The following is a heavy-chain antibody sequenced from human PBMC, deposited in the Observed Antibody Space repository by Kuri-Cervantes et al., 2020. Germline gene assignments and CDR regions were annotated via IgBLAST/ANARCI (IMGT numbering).Heavy chain of an antibody. CDR3: ATYCSSTSCYENNGAFDI. CDR2: INPNSGGT. CDR1: GYTFTGYY. J-gene: IGHJ3*02. Sequence: ASVKVSCKASGYTFTGYYMHWVRQAPGQGLEWMGWINPNSGGTNYAQKFQGWVTMTRDTSISTAYMELSSLRSDDTAVYYCATYCSSTSCYENNGAFDIWGQGTMVTVSS. D-gene: IGHD2-2*01. V-gene: IGHV1-2*04.